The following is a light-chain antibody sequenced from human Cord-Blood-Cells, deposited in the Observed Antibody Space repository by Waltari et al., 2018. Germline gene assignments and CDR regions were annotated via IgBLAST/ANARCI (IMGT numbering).Light chain of an antibody. V-gene: IGLV2-14*01. J-gene: IGLJ1*01. Sequence: QSALTQPASVFGAPGQSITISCTGTSRDVGGYNYVSWYQQHPGKAPKLMIYEVSKRPSVVSNRFSGYKSGNTASLTISVLQAEDDADYYCSSYTSSSTYVFGTGTKVTVL. CDR3: SSYTSSSTYV. CDR2: EVS. CDR1: SRDVGGYNY.